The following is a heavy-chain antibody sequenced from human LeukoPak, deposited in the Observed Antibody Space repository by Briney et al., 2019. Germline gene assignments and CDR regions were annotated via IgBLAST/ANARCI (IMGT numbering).Heavy chain of an antibody. CDR2: ISGSGGST. CDR1: GFTFSSYG. D-gene: IGHD2-15*01. Sequence: GGTLRLSCAASGFTFSSYGMSWVRRAPGKGLEWVSAISGSGGSTYYADSVKGRFTISRDNSKNTLYLQMNSLRAEDTAVYYCAKDRLEWCGGSCYTDLDYWGQGTLVTVSS. V-gene: IGHV3-23*01. CDR3: AKDRLEWCGGSCYTDLDY. J-gene: IGHJ4*02.